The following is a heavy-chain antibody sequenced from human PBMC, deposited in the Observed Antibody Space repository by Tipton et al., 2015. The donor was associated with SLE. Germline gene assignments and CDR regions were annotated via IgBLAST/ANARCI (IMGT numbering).Heavy chain of an antibody. D-gene: IGHD3-22*01. CDR2: IYDRGS. CDR3: AKYDYDSTGVQAVHY. CDR1: GGSISSYY. V-gene: IGHV4-59*01. J-gene: IGHJ4*02. Sequence: TLSLSCTVSGGSISSYYWSWIRQPPGKGLEWIGYIYDRGSNYNPSLQNRVTISVDTSKNQFSLKLSSVTAADTAVYYCAKYDYDSTGVQAVHYWGQGTLLTVSS.